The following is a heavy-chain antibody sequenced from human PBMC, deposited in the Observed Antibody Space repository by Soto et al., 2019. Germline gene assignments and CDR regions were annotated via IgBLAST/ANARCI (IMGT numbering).Heavy chain of an antibody. CDR3: ARHDPLGTIDYYYYGMDV. V-gene: IGHV4-39*01. CDR2: IYYSGST. D-gene: IGHD7-27*01. J-gene: IGHJ6*02. CDR1: GGSISSSSYY. Sequence: NPSETLSLTCTVSGGSISSSSYYWGWIRQPPGKGLEWVGSIYYSGSTYYNPSLKSRVTISVDTSKNQFSLKLSSVTAADTAVYYCARHDPLGTIDYYYYGMDVWGQGTTVTV.